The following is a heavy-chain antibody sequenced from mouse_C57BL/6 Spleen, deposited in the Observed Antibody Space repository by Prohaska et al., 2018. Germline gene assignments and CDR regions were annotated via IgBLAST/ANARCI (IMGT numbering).Heavy chain of an antibody. Sequence: HGKSLEWIGDINPNNGGTIYNQKFKGKATLTVDKSSSTAYMELRSLTSEDTAVYYCARRDYGSSYGDHYYAMDYWGQGTSVTVSS. V-gene: IGHV1-18*01. J-gene: IGHJ4*01. CDR3: ARRDYGSSYGDHYYAMDY. CDR2: INPNNGGT. D-gene: IGHD1-1*01.